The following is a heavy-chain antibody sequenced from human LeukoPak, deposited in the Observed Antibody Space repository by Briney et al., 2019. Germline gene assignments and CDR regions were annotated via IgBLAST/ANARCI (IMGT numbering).Heavy chain of an antibody. D-gene: IGHD3-22*01. J-gene: IGHJ4*02. CDR2: IKQDGSQK. V-gene: IGHV3-7*01. Sequence: GGSLRLSCAAYGFRFNRFSRSWLRQTPGKGLEWVANIKQDGSQKEYADSVKGRFAISRDNANKFLDLQMNSLRAEETGYYYCASVDFDNNAHYHYYLPYLGQGTRVTVSS. CDR3: ASVDFDNNAHYHYYLPY. CDR1: GFRFNRFS.